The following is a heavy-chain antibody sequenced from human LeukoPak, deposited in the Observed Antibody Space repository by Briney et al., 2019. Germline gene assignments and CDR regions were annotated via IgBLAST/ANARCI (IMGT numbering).Heavy chain of an antibody. J-gene: IGHJ4*02. V-gene: IGHV1-2*02. CDR3: ARDLSLLLWFGELLSSEGIDY. Sequence: ASVKVSCKASGYTFTGYYMHWVRQAPGQGLEWMGWINPNSGGTNYAQKFQGRVTMTRDTSISTAYMELSRLRFDDTAVYYCARDLSLLLWFGELLSSEGIDYWGQGTLVTVSS. D-gene: IGHD3-10*01. CDR2: INPNSGGT. CDR1: GYTFTGYY.